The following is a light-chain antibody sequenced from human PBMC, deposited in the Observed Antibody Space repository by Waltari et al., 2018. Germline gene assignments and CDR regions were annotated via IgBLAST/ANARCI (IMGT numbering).Light chain of an antibody. J-gene: IGKJ1*01. CDR2: AAS. CDR3: QQSYSTLRT. Sequence: DIQMTQSPSSLSASVGDRVTITCRASQNIVTYLSWYQLKPGKAPKLLIYAASSLQSGAPSRFSGCGSGTDFTLTISSLQPEDFATYYCQQSYSTLRTFGQGTTVEIK. V-gene: IGKV1-39*01. CDR1: QNIVTY.